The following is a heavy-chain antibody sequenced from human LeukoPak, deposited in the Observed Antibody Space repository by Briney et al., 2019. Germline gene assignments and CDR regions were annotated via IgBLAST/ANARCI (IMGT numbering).Heavy chain of an antibody. CDR3: AKDPNRYDSSIYYCAY. Sequence: PGGSLRLSCAASGFTFNNYGMHWARQAPGKGLEWVAFIRYDGSNTYYADSVKGRFTISRDNSKNMLYLHMNRLRAEDTAVYYCAKDPNRYDSSIYYCAYWGQGTLVTVSS. CDR2: IRYDGSNT. V-gene: IGHV3-30*02. CDR1: GFTFNNYG. D-gene: IGHD3-22*01. J-gene: IGHJ4*02.